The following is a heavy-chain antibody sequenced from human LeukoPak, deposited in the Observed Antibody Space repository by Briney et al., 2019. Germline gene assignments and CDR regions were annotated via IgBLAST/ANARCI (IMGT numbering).Heavy chain of an antibody. J-gene: IGHJ5*02. Sequence: PSETLSLTCTVAGGSVNSGSYYWSWIRQPPGKGLEWIGYIYYSGSTNYNPSLKSRVTISVDTSKNQFSLKLSSVTAADTAVYYCARVVHNWFDPWGQGTLVTVSS. V-gene: IGHV4-61*01. D-gene: IGHD3-10*01. CDR3: ARVVHNWFDP. CDR2: IYYSGST. CDR1: GGSVNSGSYY.